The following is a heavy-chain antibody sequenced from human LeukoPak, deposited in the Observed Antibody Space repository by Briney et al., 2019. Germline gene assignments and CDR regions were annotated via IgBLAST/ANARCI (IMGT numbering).Heavy chain of an antibody. CDR2: ISGSGGST. D-gene: IGHD6-13*01. Sequence: GGSLRFSCAASGFTFSSYAMSWVRQAPGKGLEWVSAISGSGGSTYYADSVKGRFTISRDNSKNTLYLQMNSLRAEDTAVYYCARSLRSGSWYSFEYFQHWGQGTLVTVSS. J-gene: IGHJ1*01. CDR1: GFTFSSYA. CDR3: ARSLRSGSWYSFEYFQH. V-gene: IGHV3-23*01.